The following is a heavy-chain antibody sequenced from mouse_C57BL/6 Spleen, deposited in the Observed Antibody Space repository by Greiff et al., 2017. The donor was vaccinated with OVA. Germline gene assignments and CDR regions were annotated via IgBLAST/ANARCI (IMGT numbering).Heavy chain of an antibody. V-gene: IGHV1-82*01. Sequence: VQVVESGPELVKPGASVKISCKASGYAFSSSWMNWVKQRPGKGLEWIGRIYPGDGDTNYNGKFKGKATLTADKSSSTAYMQLSSLTSEDSAVYFCGGGNYWYFDVWGTGTTVTVSS. J-gene: IGHJ1*03. CDR1: GYAFSSSW. CDR3: GGGNYWYFDV. D-gene: IGHD1-1*02. CDR2: IYPGDGDT.